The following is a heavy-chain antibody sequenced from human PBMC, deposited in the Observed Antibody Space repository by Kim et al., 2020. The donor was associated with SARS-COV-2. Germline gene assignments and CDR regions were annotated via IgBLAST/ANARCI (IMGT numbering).Heavy chain of an antibody. CDR1: GFTFSSYG. V-gene: IGHV3-30*03. J-gene: IGHJ4*02. CDR3: ATDFDWTCVAGDY. D-gene: IGHD3-9*01. Sequence: GGSLRLSCAASGFTFSSYGMHWVRQAPGKGLEWVAVISYDGSNKYYADSVKGRFTISRDNSKNTLYLQMNSLRAEDTAVYYCATDFDWTCVAGDYWGQGTLVTVSS. CDR2: ISYDGSNK.